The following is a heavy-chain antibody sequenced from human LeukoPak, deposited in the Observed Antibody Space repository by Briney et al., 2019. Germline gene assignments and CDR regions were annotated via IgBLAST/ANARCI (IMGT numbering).Heavy chain of an antibody. J-gene: IGHJ5*02. V-gene: IGHV1-18*01. CDR3: ARERGGYNYWDL. CDR1: GYTFSSYG. CDR2: INTYNGNT. Sequence: GASVKVSCKASGYTFSSYGISWVRQAPGQGLEWMGWINTYNGNTNYAQKLQGRVTMTTDTSTSTAYMELRSLRSDDTAVYYCARERGGYNYWDLLGQGTLVNGS. D-gene: IGHD5-18*01.